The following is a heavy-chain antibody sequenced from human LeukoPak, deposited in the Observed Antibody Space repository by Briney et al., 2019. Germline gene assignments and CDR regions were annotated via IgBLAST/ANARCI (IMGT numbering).Heavy chain of an antibody. D-gene: IGHD6-6*01. CDR3: ANPRGQLVRTGYYFDY. Sequence: GSLRLSCAASGFTFSSYAMNWVRQAPGKGLEWVSGISGSGGTTYYADSVKGRFTISRDNSKNTLYLQMNSLRAEDTAVYYCANPRGQLVRTGYYFDYWGQGTLVTVSS. V-gene: IGHV3-23*01. J-gene: IGHJ4*02. CDR1: GFTFSSYA. CDR2: ISGSGGTT.